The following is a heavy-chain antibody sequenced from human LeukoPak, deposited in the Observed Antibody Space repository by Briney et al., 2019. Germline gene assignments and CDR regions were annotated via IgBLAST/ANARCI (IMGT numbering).Heavy chain of an antibody. V-gene: IGHV3-21*01. D-gene: IGHD3-10*01. J-gene: IGHJ6*03. CDR3: ARSGVRGVSYYYYYYYMDV. CDR1: GFTFSSYS. CDR2: ISSSSSYI. Sequence: GGSLRLSCAASGFTFSSYSMNWVRQAPGKGLEWVSSISSSSSYIYYADSVKGRFTISRDNAKNSLYLQMNSLRAEDTAVYYCARSGVRGVSYYYYYYYMDVWGKGTTVTVSS.